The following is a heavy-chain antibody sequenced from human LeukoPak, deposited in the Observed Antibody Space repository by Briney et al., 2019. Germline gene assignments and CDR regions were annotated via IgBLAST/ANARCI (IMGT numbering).Heavy chain of an antibody. CDR3: AKSGGGDLRTGYYTGWFDP. CDR1: GGPISNFY. V-gene: IGHV4-59*03. D-gene: IGHD3/OR15-3a*01. J-gene: IGHJ5*02. CDR2: ISNSGDS. Sequence: SETLSLTCTVSGGPISNFYCSWIRQCPGKGLEWIGYISNSGDSKYSPSLKGRVTMSVDTSKKQFSLKLSSVTAADTAVYYCAKSGGGDLRTGYYTGWFDPWGQGTLVTV.